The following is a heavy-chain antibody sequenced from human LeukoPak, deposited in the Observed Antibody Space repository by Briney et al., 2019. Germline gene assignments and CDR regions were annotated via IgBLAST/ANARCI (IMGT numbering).Heavy chain of an antibody. V-gene: IGHV3-23*01. CDR1: GFTFSSYA. CDR2: ISGSGGST. CDR3: ARGGGGSSWKTDSYYYYYMDV. D-gene: IGHD6-13*01. Sequence: GGSLRLSCAASGFTFSSYAMSWVRQAPGKGLEWVSAISGSGGSTYYADSVKGRFTISRDNSKNTLYLQMNSLRSEDTAVYYCARGGGGSSWKTDSYYYYYMDVWGKGTTVTVSS. J-gene: IGHJ6*03.